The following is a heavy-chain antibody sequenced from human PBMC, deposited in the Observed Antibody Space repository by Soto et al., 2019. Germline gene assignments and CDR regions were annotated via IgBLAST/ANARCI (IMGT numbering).Heavy chain of an antibody. CDR3: ARGPPYYDFWSGLGDYYYYYGMDV. CDR2: INPNSGGT. CDR1: GYTFTGYY. V-gene: IGHV1-2*02. J-gene: IGHJ6*02. Sequence: ASVKVSCKASGYTFTGYYMHWVRQAPGQGLEWMGWINPNSGGTNYAQKFQGRVTMTRDTSISTAYMELSRLRSDDTAVYYCARGPPYYDFWSGLGDYYYYYGMDVWGQGTKVTVS. D-gene: IGHD3-3*01.